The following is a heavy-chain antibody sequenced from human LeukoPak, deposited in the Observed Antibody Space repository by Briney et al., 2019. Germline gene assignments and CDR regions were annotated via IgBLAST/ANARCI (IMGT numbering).Heavy chain of an antibody. CDR2: IYYSGST. D-gene: IGHD7-27*01. J-gene: IGHJ4*02. CDR3: ARHLALGPYDY. CDR1: GDSIGSGTHY. V-gene: IGHV4-39*01. Sequence: SGTLSLTCTVSGDSIGSGTHYWGWIRQPPGKGLEWIGSIYYSGSTYYTPSLKSRVTISVDTSKNQFSLKVTSVTAADTAVYYCARHLALGPYDYWGQGTLVTVSS.